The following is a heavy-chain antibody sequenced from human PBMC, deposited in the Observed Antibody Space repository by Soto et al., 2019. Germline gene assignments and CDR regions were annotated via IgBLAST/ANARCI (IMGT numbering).Heavy chain of an antibody. Sequence: GGSLRLSCAASGFTFDDYTMHWVRQAPGKGLEWVSLISWDGGSTYYADSVKGRFTISRDNSKNSLYLQMNSLRTKDTDLYYCAKDSPPPTGKDYKYYGMDVWAQWTKVTVYS. CDR2: ISWDGGST. CDR3: AKDSPPPTGKDYKYYGMDV. CDR1: GFTFDDYT. D-gene: IGHD3-10*01. J-gene: IGHJ6*02. V-gene: IGHV3-43*01.